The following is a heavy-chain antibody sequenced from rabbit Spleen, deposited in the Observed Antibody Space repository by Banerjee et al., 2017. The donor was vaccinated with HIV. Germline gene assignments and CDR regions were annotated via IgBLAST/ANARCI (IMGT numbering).Heavy chain of an antibody. CDR3: VIDQAGDADYGPYYLSL. D-gene: IGHD2-1*01. Sequence: QELLEESGGGLVQPGGSLKLSCKASGFDFSNYGVSWVRRDPGKGLEWVVDIEPIFVNTYYTNCVKGRFTISSHNAQNTLYLQLISLTAADTATYFCVIDQAGDADYGPYYLSLWGPGTLVTVS. V-gene: IGHV1S47*01. J-gene: IGHJ4*01. CDR1: GFDFSNYG. CDR2: IEPIFVNT.